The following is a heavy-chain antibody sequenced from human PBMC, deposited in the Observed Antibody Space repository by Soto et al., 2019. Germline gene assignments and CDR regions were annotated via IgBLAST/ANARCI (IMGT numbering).Heavy chain of an antibody. J-gene: IGHJ6*02. Sequence: GGSLRLSCAAPGFTFSSYAMHWVRQAPGKGLEWVAVISYDGSNKYYADSVKGRFTISRDNSKNTLYLQMNSLRAEDTAMYYCARDSTVTAYYYYGMDVWGQGTTVTVSS. CDR1: GFTFSSYA. CDR3: ARDSTVTAYYYYGMDV. CDR2: ISYDGSNK. V-gene: IGHV3-30-3*01. D-gene: IGHD4-17*01.